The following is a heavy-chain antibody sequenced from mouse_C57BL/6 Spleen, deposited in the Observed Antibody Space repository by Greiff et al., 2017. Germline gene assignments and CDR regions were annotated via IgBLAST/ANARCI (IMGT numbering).Heavy chain of an antibody. V-gene: IGHV5-17*01. CDR1: GFTFSDYG. J-gene: IGHJ2*01. CDR2: ISSGSSTI. Sequence: DVKLVESGGGLAKPGGSLKLSCAASGFTFSDYGMHWVRQAPEKGLEWVAYISSGSSTIYYADTVKGRFTITRDNAKNTLFLQMTSLRSEDTAMYYCARGGYFDYWGQGTTLTVSS. CDR3: ARGGYFDY.